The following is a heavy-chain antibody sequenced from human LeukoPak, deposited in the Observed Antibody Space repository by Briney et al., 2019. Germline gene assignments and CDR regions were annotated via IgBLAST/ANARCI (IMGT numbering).Heavy chain of an antibody. CDR3: ARNNYGGESGDY. J-gene: IGHJ4*02. CDR2: IYSGGGT. CDR1: GFTVSNNY. D-gene: IGHD4-23*01. Sequence: GGSLTLSCTASGFTVSNNYMYWVRQAPGQGLEWVSLIYSGGGTYYADSVTGRFTISRDNSKNTLYLQMNSLRPEDTAVYYCARNNYGGESGDYWGQGTLVTVSS. V-gene: IGHV3-53*01.